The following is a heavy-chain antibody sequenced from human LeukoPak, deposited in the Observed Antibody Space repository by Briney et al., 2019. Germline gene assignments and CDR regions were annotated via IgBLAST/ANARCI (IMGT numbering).Heavy chain of an antibody. Sequence: SETLSLTCAVYGGSFSGYYWSWIRQPPRKGLEWIGEINHSGSTNYNPSLKSRVTISVDTSKNQFSLKLSSVTAADTAVYYCARHREIITSNSCIDYWGQGTLVTVSS. V-gene: IGHV4-34*01. D-gene: IGHD3-10*01. CDR3: ARHREIITSNSCIDY. J-gene: IGHJ4*02. CDR1: GGSFSGYY. CDR2: INHSGST.